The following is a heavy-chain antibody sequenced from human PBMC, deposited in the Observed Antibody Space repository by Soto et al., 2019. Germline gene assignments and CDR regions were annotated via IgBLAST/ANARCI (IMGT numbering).Heavy chain of an antibody. V-gene: IGHV3-33*01. CDR1: GFTFSSYG. CDR3: AREHDYGDYVPFDY. J-gene: IGHJ4*02. Sequence: QVQLVESGGGVVQPGRSLRLSCAASGFTFSSYGMHWVRQAPGKGLEWVAVIWYDGSNKYYADSVKGRFTISSDNSKNTLYLQMNSLRAEDTAVYYCAREHDYGDYVPFDYWGQGTLVTVSS. D-gene: IGHD4-17*01. CDR2: IWYDGSNK.